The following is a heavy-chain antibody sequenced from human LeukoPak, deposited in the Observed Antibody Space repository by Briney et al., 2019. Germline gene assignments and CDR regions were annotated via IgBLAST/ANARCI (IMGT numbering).Heavy chain of an antibody. V-gene: IGHV1-2*02. D-gene: IGHD3/OR15-3a*01. CDR3: TRDLEGLERYFDY. CDR2: IAPNNGDT. CDR1: GFTFTAYY. J-gene: IGHJ4*02. Sequence: ASVKVSCKASGFTFTAYYLHWVRQAPGQGLEWMGWIAPNNGDTSYAQNFQGRVTMTRDTSITTAYMELSRLTSDDTAVYYCTRDLEGLERYFDYWGQGTLVTVSS.